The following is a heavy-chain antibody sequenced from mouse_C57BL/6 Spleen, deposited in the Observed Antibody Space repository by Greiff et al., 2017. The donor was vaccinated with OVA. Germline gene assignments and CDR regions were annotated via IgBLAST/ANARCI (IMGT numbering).Heavy chain of an antibody. CDR3: ARPTVVARDYYAMDY. D-gene: IGHD1-1*01. J-gene: IGHJ4*01. CDR2: INPNNGGT. CDR1: GYTFTDYN. Sequence: EVQLQQSGPELVKPGASVKIPCKASGYTFTDYNMDWVKQSHGKSLEWIGDINPNNGGTIYNQKFKGKATLTVDKSSSTAYMELRSLTSEDTAVYYCARPTVVARDYYAMDYWGQGTSVTVSS. V-gene: IGHV1-18*01.